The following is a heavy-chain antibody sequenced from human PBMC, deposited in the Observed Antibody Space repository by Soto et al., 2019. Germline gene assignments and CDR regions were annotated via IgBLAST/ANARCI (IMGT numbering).Heavy chain of an antibody. D-gene: IGHD6-13*01. Sequence: SGPTLVNHTQTFTLTFTFSGFSLSTSVMCVSWIRQPPGKALEWLALIDWDDDKYYSMPLKTRLTISKDTSKNQVVLTMTNMDPVDTATYYCARSMAAAGYYYYYGMDVWGQGTTVTVSS. CDR1: GFSLSTSVMC. CDR2: IDWDDDK. V-gene: IGHV2-70*01. J-gene: IGHJ6*02. CDR3: ARSMAAAGYYYYYGMDV.